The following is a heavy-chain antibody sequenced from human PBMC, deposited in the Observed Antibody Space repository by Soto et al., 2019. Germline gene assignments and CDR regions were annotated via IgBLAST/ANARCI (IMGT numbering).Heavy chain of an antibody. CDR1: GGSVGSADFY. J-gene: IGHJ5*02. Sequence: PSETLSLTCTVSGGSVGSADFYWSWIRQPPGKGLEWIGYIYYTGGTSYNPSLKSRVTISIDTSKNQFSLKLSSVTAADTAIYYRERGPHIGFDTWGQGTLVTVSS. CDR2: IYYTGGT. V-gene: IGHV4-61*08. CDR3: ERGPHIGFDT.